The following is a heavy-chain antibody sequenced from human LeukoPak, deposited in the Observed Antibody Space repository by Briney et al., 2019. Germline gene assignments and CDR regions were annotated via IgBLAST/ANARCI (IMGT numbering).Heavy chain of an antibody. V-gene: IGHV1-2*04. CDR2: INPDSGGT. D-gene: IGHD5/OR15-5a*01. CDR1: GYTFTSYD. J-gene: IGHJ4*02. Sequence: GASVKVSCKASGYTFTSYDINWVRQATGQGLEWMGWINPDSGGTNYAQKFQGWVTMTRDTSISTAYMELSRLRSDDTAVYYCARDRGLYDYDYWGQGTLVTVSS. CDR3: ARDRGLYDYDY.